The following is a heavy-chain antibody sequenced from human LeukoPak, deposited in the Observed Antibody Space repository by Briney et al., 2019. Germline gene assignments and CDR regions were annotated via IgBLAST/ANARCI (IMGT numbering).Heavy chain of an antibody. Sequence: PGGSLRLSCAASGFPFSSYAMSWVRQAPGKGLQWVSAISGSGGSTYYADSVKGRFTISRDNSKNTLYLQMNSLRAEDTAVYYCAKDRENSYGDHPIDYWGQGTLVTVSS. CDR1: GFPFSSYA. CDR3: AKDRENSYGDHPIDY. D-gene: IGHD5-18*01. V-gene: IGHV3-23*01. CDR2: ISGSGGST. J-gene: IGHJ4*02.